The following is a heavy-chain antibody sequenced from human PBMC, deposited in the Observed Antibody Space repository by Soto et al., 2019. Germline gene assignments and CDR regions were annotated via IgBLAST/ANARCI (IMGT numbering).Heavy chain of an antibody. Sequence: PGGSLRLSCVASGFTFRSYTMHWVRQAPGKGLEWVSAISGSGADTYYTESVKGRFTISRDNFKNTLYLQMNSLRAEDTAVYYCAKDTGRGGGSVFDYWGQGTLVTVSS. J-gene: IGHJ4*02. V-gene: IGHV3-23*01. CDR1: GFTFRSYT. CDR2: ISGSGADT. CDR3: AKDTGRGGGSVFDY. D-gene: IGHD2-15*01.